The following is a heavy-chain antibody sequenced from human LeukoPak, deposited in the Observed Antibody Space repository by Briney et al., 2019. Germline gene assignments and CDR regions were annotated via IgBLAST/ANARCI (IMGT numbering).Heavy chain of an antibody. CDR1: GFTFSSYA. V-gene: IGHV3-30*04. CDR3: ARVMMGATVTTFHYYCMDV. D-gene: IGHD4-11*01. Sequence: GGSLRLSCAASGFTFSSYAMHWVRQAPGKGLEWVAVISYDGSNKYYADSVKGRFTISRDNAKNEVYLQMNSLRAEDTAIYYCARVMMGATVTTFHYYCMDVWGVGTTVTVSS. J-gene: IGHJ6*03. CDR2: ISYDGSNK.